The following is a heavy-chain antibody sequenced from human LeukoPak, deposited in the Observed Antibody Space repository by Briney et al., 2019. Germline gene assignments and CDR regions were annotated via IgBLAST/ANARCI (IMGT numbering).Heavy chain of an antibody. V-gene: IGHV4-39*02. CDR1: GDSISSSAYY. D-gene: IGHD6-19*01. CDR2: VHYSGRT. Sequence: PSETLSLTCTASGDSISSSAYYWGWMRQPQVKELDWIGSVHYSGRTYSNPSLKSRVTISVDTSKHHISLKVNSVTAADTDVYYCARLVTASGGWYGGYYDSRAFLYFQHWGQGTLVTVSS. CDR3: ARLVTASGGWYGGYYDSRAFLYFQH. J-gene: IGHJ1*01.